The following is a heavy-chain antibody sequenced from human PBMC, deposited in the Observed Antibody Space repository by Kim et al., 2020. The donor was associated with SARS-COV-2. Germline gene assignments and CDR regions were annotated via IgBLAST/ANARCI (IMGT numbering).Heavy chain of an antibody. CDR2: ISYDGSNN. CDR1: GFTFSSYG. Sequence: WGSLRLSCAASGFTFSSYGMHCVRQAPGKGLEWVAVISYDGSNNYYADSVKGRFTISRDNSINTLYLQMNSLRAEDTAVYSCARDRAASGSTRGPFDYWGQGSLVIVSS. D-gene: IGHD1-26*01. V-gene: IGHV3-33*05. CDR3: ARDRAASGSTRGPFDY. J-gene: IGHJ4*02.